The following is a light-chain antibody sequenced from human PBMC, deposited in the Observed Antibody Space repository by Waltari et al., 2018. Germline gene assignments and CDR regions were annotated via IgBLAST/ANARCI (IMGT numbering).Light chain of an antibody. V-gene: IGKV3-20*01. CDR2: EAS. CDR3: QNYERLPAT. CDR1: QSISRY. J-gene: IGKJ1*01. Sequence: EIVLTQSPGTLSLSPGARATLSCSASQSISRYLVWYQQKPGQAPRLLIYEASRRATGIPDRFSGSGSGTDFSLTISRLEPEDFAVYYCQNYERLPATFGQGTKVEIK.